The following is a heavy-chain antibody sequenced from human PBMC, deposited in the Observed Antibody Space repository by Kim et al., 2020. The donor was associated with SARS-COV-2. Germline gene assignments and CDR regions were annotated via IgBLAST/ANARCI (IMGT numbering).Heavy chain of an antibody. J-gene: IGHJ5*02. Sequence: STYYKSALQSRVTISVDTSKSQFSLKLTSVTAADTAVYYGARQPSKNWFDPWGKGTLVTVSS. CDR2: ST. CDR3: ARQPSKNWFDP. V-gene: IGHV4-39*01. D-gene: IGHD4-4*01.